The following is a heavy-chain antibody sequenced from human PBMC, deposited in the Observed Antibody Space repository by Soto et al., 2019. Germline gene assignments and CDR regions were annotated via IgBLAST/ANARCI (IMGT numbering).Heavy chain of an antibody. CDR3: ARIAAAGYFDY. CDR1: GFTFSSYT. V-gene: IGHV5-51*01. J-gene: IGHJ4*02. D-gene: IGHD6-13*01. CDR2: IYPGDSDT. Sequence: GSVILSCASSGFTFSSYTLAWIAQAPGKGLEWMGIIYPGDSDTRYSPSFQGQVTISADKSISTAYLQWSSLKAADTALYYCARIAAAGYFDYWGQGTMVTVSS.